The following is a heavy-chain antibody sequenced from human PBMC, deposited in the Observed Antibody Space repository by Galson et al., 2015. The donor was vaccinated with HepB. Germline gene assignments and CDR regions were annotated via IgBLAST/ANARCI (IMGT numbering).Heavy chain of an antibody. Sequence: LRLSCAVSGFTFDSHNMHWVRQAPGKGLEWVSSITSSSTYMFYADSVKGRSTISRDNAKSSLYLHIDSLGAEDTAIYYCARAPYGDPYYFDYWGQGTLVTVSS. D-gene: IGHD4-17*01. CDR2: ITSSSTYM. CDR1: GFTFDSHN. J-gene: IGHJ4*02. CDR3: ARAPYGDPYYFDY. V-gene: IGHV3-21*01.